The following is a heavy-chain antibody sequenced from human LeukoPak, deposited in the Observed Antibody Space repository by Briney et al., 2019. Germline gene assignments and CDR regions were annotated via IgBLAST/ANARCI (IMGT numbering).Heavy chain of an antibody. CDR1: GYTFTGYY. Sequence: GASVKVSCKASGYTFTGYYMHWVRQAPGQGLEWMGRVNPNNGVPNYAQKFQGRVTMTRDTAISTAYMELSSPRSDDTAVYFCAREVGYSSSYYGRFDPWGQGTLVTVSS. CDR3: AREVGYSSSYYGRFDP. V-gene: IGHV1-2*06. D-gene: IGHD1-26*01. J-gene: IGHJ5*02. CDR2: VNPNNGVP.